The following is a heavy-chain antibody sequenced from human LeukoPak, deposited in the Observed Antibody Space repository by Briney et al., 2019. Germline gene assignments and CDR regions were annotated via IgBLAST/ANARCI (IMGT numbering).Heavy chain of an antibody. CDR3: TRGNIATRRGDNWFDP. V-gene: IGHV1-2*02. CDR1: GYTFTGYY. Sequence: ASVKVSCKASGYTFTGYYIQWVGQAPGQALEGMGWLNLNSGCTNYAQKFQGRVAISSDTCITTAYMELNRLTSDDTAVYYCTRGNIATRRGDNWFDPWGQGTLVTVSS. J-gene: IGHJ5*02. CDR2: LNLNSGCT. D-gene: IGHD6-6*01.